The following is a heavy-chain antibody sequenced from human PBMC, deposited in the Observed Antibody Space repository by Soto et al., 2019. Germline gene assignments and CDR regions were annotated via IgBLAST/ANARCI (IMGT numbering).Heavy chain of an antibody. CDR3: ARDGYYYDSSGYTIDY. J-gene: IGHJ4*02. CDR2: ISSSSSYT. Sequence: GGSLRLSCAASGFTFSDYYMSWIRQAPGKGLEWVSYISSSSSYTNYTDSVKGRFTISRDNAKNSLFLQMTSLRAEDTAVYYCARDGYYYDSSGYTIDYWGQGTLVTVSS. D-gene: IGHD3-22*01. CDR1: GFTFSDYY. V-gene: IGHV3-11*05.